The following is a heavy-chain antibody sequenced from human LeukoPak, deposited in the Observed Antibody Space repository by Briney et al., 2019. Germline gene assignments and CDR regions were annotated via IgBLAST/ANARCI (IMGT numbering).Heavy chain of an antibody. CDR1: GGSISSSNW. J-gene: IGHJ3*02. CDR2: IYHSGST. V-gene: IGHV4-4*02. D-gene: IGHD3-22*01. Sequence: SETLSLTCAVSGGSISSSNWWSWVRQPPGKGLAWIGEIYHSGSTNYNPSLKSRVTISVDKSKNQFSLKLSSVTAADTAVYYCAREGYYYDSSGYPRSAFDIWGQGTMVTVSS. CDR3: AREGYYYDSSGYPRSAFDI.